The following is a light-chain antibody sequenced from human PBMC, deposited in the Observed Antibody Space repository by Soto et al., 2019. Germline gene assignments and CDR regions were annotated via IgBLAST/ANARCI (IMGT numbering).Light chain of an antibody. Sequence: QSALTQPRSVSGSPGQSVTISCTGTSSDVGGYNYVSWYQQHPDKAPKLMISDVNKRPSGVPDRFSGSKSGNTASLTISGLQAEDEADYSCCSYAGTYTWVFGGGTKLTVL. J-gene: IGLJ3*02. V-gene: IGLV2-11*01. CDR3: CSYAGTYTWV. CDR2: DVN. CDR1: SSDVGGYNY.